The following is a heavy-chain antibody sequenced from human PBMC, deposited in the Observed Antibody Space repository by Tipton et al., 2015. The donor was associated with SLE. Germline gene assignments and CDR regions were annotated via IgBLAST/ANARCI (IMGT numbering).Heavy chain of an antibody. CDR3: AREVVVVVEAYYYGMDV. D-gene: IGHD2-15*01. J-gene: IGHJ6*02. V-gene: IGHV1-3*01. CDR1: GYTFTSYA. Sequence: QLVQSGPEVKKPGASVKVSCKASGYTFTSYAMHWGRQAPGQRLEWMGWINAGNGNTKYSQKFQGRVTITRDTSASTAYMELSSLRSEDTAVYYCAREVVVVVEAYYYGMDVWGQGTTVTVSS. CDR2: INAGNGNT.